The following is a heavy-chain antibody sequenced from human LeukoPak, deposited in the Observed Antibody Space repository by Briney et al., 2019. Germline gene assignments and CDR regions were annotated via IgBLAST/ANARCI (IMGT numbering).Heavy chain of an antibody. Sequence: QSGGSLRLSCAASGFTVSSNYMSWVRQAPGKGLEWVSIIYSGGSTYYADSVKARFTISRDNSKNTLYLQMNSLRAEDTAVYYCARNPVAVTGTRAYYFDCWGQGTLVTVSS. D-gene: IGHD6-19*01. J-gene: IGHJ4*02. CDR1: GFTVSSNY. CDR3: ARNPVAVTGTRAYYFDC. CDR2: IYSGGST. V-gene: IGHV3-66*01.